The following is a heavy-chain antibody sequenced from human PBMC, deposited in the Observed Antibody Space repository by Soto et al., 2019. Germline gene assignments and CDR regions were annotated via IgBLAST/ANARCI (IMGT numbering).Heavy chain of an antibody. CDR3: ARAVSTYYYDSSGYYSSPNWFDP. D-gene: IGHD3-22*01. V-gene: IGHV4-59*01. J-gene: IGHJ5*02. CDR1: GGSISSYY. Sequence: SETLSLTCTVSGGSISSYYWSWIRQPPGKGLEWIGYIYYSGSTNYNPSLKSRVTISVDTSKNQFSLKLSSVTAADTAVYYCARAVSTYYYDSSGYYSSPNWFDPWGQGTLVTVSS. CDR2: IYYSGST.